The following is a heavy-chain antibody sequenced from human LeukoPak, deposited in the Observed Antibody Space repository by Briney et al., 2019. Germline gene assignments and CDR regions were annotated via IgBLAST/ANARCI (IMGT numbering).Heavy chain of an antibody. CDR1: GFTFSSYW. Sequence: GGSLRLPCAASGFTFSSYWMHWVRQAPGKGLVWVSRINSDGSSTSYADSVRGRFSISRDNAKNTLYLQMNSLRAEDTAVYYCARGLSGYASSLGYWGQGTLVTVSA. D-gene: IGHD6-6*01. CDR2: INSDGSST. V-gene: IGHV3-74*01. CDR3: ARGLSGYASSLGY. J-gene: IGHJ4*02.